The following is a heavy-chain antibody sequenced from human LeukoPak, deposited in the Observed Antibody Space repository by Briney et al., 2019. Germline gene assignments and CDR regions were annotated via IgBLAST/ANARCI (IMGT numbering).Heavy chain of an antibody. CDR1: GGSFSGYY. CDR3: ARAYYYDSSGFDD. J-gene: IGHJ4*02. Sequence: SETLSLTCAVYGGSFSGYYWSWIRQPPGKGLEWIGEINHSGSTNYNPSLKSRVTISVDTSKNQFSLKLSSVTAADTAVYYCARAYYYDSSGFDDWGQGTLVTVSS. V-gene: IGHV4-34*01. CDR2: INHSGST. D-gene: IGHD3-22*01.